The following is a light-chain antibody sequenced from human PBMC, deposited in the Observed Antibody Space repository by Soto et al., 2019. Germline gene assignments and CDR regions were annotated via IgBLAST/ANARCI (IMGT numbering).Light chain of an antibody. CDR2: KVT. V-gene: IGLV2-8*01. J-gene: IGLJ2*01. CDR3: SSYAGSTNLI. Sequence: QSALTQPPSASGSPGQSVTISCTGSSSDVGAYNFVSWYQQHPGKAPKLMIYKVTNRPSGVPDRFSGSKSGNTASLTVSGLQTEDEADYYCSSYAGSTNLIFGGGTKVTVL. CDR1: SSDVGAYNF.